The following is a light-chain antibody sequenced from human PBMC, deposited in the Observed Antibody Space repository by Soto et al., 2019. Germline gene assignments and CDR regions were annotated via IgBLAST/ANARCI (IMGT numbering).Light chain of an antibody. CDR1: QSVSSY. CDR3: QQRSNWPPSST. Sequence: EIVLTQSPATLSLSPRERATLSCRASQSVSSYLAWYQQKPGQAPRLLIYDASNRATGIPARFSGSGSGTDFTLTISSLEPEDFAVYYCQQRSNWPPSSTFGQGTRLEIK. CDR2: DAS. J-gene: IGKJ5*01. V-gene: IGKV3-11*01.